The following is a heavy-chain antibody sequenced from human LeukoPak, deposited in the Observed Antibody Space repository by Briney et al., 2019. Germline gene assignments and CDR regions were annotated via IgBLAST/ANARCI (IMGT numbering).Heavy chain of an antibody. CDR1: GGSFSGYY. CDR3: ARGHRDYDILTGYYYNY. Sequence: ETLSLTCAVYGGSFSGYYWSWIRQPPGKGLEWIGEINHSGSTNYNPSLKSRVTISVDTSKNQFSLKLSSVTAADTAVYYCARGHRDYDILTGYYYNYWGQGTLVTVSS. V-gene: IGHV4-34*01. J-gene: IGHJ4*02. CDR2: INHSGST. D-gene: IGHD3-9*01.